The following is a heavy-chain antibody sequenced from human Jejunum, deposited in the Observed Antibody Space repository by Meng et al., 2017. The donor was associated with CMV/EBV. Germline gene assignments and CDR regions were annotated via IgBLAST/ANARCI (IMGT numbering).Heavy chain of an antibody. Sequence: SGGSISGGGYFWSWIRQHPGKGLEWIGYIYYSGSTYYNPSLKSRLSMSVDTSKNQFSLKLSSVTAADTAVYYCARDWAAATTRWFDPWGQGTLVTVSS. CDR1: GGSISGGGYF. CDR3: ARDWAAATTRWFDP. D-gene: IGHD1-26*01. J-gene: IGHJ5*02. V-gene: IGHV4-31*02. CDR2: IYYSGST.